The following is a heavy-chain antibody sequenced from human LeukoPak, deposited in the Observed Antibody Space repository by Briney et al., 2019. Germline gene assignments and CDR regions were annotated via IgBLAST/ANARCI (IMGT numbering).Heavy chain of an antibody. CDR3: ASHPSWRLAARPDFDY. CDR1: GGSISSSSYY. Sequence: SETLSLTCTVSGGSISSSSYYWGWIRQPPGKGLEWIGSIYYSGSTYYNPSLKSRVTISVDTSKNQFSLKLSSVTAADTAVYYCASHPSWRLAARPDFDYWGQGTLVTVSS. J-gene: IGHJ4*02. D-gene: IGHD6-6*01. CDR2: IYYSGST. V-gene: IGHV4-39*07.